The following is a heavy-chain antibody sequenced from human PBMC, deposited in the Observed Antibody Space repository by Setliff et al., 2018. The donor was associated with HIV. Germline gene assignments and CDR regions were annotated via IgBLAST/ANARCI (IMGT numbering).Heavy chain of an antibody. V-gene: IGHV4-39*07. Sequence: SETLSLTCTVSGGSISSRSYYWGWLRQPPGKGLEWIGSIYYSGSTYYNPSLKSRVIISVDTSKNQFSLKLSSVTAADTAVYYCARGARALGGDAFDIWGQGTMVTVSS. CDR2: IYYSGST. CDR3: ARGARALGGDAFDI. D-gene: IGHD1-26*01. J-gene: IGHJ3*02. CDR1: GGSISSRSYY.